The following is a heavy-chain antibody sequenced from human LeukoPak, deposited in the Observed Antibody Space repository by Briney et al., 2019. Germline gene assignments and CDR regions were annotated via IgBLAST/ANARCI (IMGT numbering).Heavy chain of an antibody. J-gene: IGHJ5*02. V-gene: IGHV4-59*01. CDR1: GGSISSYY. D-gene: IGHD6-13*01. Sequence: SETLSLTCTVSGGSISSYYWSWLRQPPGKGLEGIGYIYYSGSTNYSPSLKSRVTISVDTSKNQFSLKLSSVTAADTAVYYCARAGSGSWYTWFDPWGQGTLVTVSS. CDR3: ARAGSGSWYTWFDP. CDR2: IYYSGST.